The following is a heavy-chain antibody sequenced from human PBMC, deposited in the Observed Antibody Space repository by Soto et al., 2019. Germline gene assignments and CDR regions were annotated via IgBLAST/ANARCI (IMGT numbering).Heavy chain of an antibody. CDR1: GGTFSSYA. D-gene: IGHD3-10*01. CDR2: IIPIFGTA. J-gene: IGHJ6*02. Sequence: QVQLVQSGAEVKKPGSSVKVSCKASGGTFSSYAISWVRQAPGQGLEWMGGIIPIFGTANYAQKFQGRVTITADKSTSTAYMELSSLRSEDTAVYYCARDLGYTLVRGVIINPHYYYGMDVWGQGTMVTVSS. V-gene: IGHV1-69*06. CDR3: ARDLGYTLVRGVIINPHYYYGMDV.